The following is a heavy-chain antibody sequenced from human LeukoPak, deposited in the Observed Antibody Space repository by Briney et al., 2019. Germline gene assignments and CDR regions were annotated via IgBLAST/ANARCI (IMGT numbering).Heavy chain of an antibody. V-gene: IGHV4-31*03. CDR3: ASFSNGYCSGGSCFFGFDP. D-gene: IGHD2-15*01. J-gene: IGHJ5*02. Sequence: PSETLSLTCTVSGGSISSGGYYWSWIRQHPGKGLEWIGYIYYSASTYYNPSLKSRVTISVDTSKNQFSLKLSSVTAADTAVYYCASFSNGYCSGGSCFFGFDPWGQGTLVTVSS. CDR2: IYYSAST. CDR1: GGSISSGGYY.